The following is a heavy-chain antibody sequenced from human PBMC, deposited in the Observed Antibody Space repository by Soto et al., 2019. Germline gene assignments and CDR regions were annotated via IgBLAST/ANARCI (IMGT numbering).Heavy chain of an antibody. CDR3: AKPSGSYLYYFDY. D-gene: IGHD1-26*01. J-gene: IGHJ4*02. Sequence: PSETLSLTCTVSGGSIIRSFYYWGWIRQPPGKGLGWIGSIYYSGGTYYNPSLKSRVTISVDTSKNQFSLKLSSVTAADTAVYYCAKPSGSYLYYFDYWGQGTLVTVSS. CDR1: GGSIIRSFYY. V-gene: IGHV4-39*01. CDR2: IYYSGGT.